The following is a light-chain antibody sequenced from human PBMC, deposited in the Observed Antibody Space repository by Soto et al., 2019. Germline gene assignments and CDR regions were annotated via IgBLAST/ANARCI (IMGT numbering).Light chain of an antibody. V-gene: IGLV1-51*02. CDR2: ENN. J-gene: IGLJ2*01. CDR3: AAWDTSLTGGV. Sequence: QSVLTQPPSVSAAPGQKVTISCSGSSSNIGSDYVSWYQQLPGAAPRLLSYENNKRPSGIPDRFSGSKSGTSATLGITGLQTGDEADYYCAAWDTSLTGGVFGGGTKLTVL. CDR1: SSNIGSDY.